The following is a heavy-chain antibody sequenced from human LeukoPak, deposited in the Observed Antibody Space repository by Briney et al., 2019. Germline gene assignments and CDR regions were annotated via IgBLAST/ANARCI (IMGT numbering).Heavy chain of an antibody. V-gene: IGHV4-59*12. D-gene: IGHD6-19*01. CDR1: GGSISSYY. Sequence: SETLSLTCTVSGGSISSYYWSWIRQPPGKGLEWIGYIYYSGSTNYNPSLKSRVTISVDTSKNQFSLKLSSVTAADTAVYYCARGRGWYWPSDYWGQGTLVTVSS. J-gene: IGHJ4*02. CDR3: ARGRGWYWPSDY. CDR2: IYYSGST.